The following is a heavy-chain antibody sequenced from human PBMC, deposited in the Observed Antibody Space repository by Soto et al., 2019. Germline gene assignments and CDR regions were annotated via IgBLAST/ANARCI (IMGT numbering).Heavy chain of an antibody. J-gene: IGHJ4*02. V-gene: IGHV4-59*08. CDR1: GGKSSSYG. Sequence: SVTLCLTCTVSGGKSSSYGGRWIRQPPGKGLEWIGYIYYSGSTNYNPSLKSRVTISVDTSKNQFSLKLSSVTAADTAVYYCARLSDDFRSGYPSDFDCWGKGTLVTVSS. CDR2: IYYSGST. D-gene: IGHD3-3*01. CDR3: ARLSDDFRSGYPSDFDC.